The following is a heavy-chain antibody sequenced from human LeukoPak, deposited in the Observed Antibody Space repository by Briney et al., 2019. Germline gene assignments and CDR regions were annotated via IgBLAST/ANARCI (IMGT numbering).Heavy chain of an antibody. CDR2: IYHSGST. CDR3: ARVMVLRYFDWLYTIQLPTARPYYYYMDV. D-gene: IGHD3-9*01. V-gene: IGHV4-38-2*02. J-gene: IGHJ6*03. CDR1: GYSISSGYY. Sequence: SETLSLTCTVSGYSISSGYYWDWIRQPPGKGLEWIGSIYHSGSTYYNPSLKSRVTISVDTSKNQFSLKLSSVTAADTAVYYCARVMVLRYFDWLYTIQLPTARPYYYYMDVWGKGTTVTVSS.